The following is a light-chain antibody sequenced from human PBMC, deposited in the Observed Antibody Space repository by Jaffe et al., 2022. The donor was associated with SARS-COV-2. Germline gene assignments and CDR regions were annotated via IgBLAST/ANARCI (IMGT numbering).Light chain of an antibody. CDR2: TAS. Sequence: DIQMTQFPSTLSASVGDRVTITCRASQSISTSLAWYQQKPGKAPKLLIYTASILESGVPSRLSGSGSETEFTLTINNLQPDDFASYYCQQYNSFPYTFGQGTKLEIK. J-gene: IGKJ2*01. CDR3: QQYNSFPYT. CDR1: QSISTS. V-gene: IGKV1-5*03.